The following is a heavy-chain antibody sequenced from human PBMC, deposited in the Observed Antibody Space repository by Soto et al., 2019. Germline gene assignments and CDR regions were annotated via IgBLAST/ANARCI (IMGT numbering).Heavy chain of an antibody. CDR3: ARGGWTTYYSPFFDY. V-gene: IGHV2-5*01. D-gene: IGHD3-10*01. CDR1: GFSLSTSGVG. J-gene: IGHJ4*02. Sequence: QITLKESGPTLVKPTQPLTLTCTFSGFSLSTSGVGVGWIRQRPGKALEWLALIYWNDDKRYSPSLKSRRTITKDPSKNQVVLTLTKLDTVDTATYYCARGGWTTYYSPFFDYWGQGTLVTVSS. CDR2: IYWNDDK.